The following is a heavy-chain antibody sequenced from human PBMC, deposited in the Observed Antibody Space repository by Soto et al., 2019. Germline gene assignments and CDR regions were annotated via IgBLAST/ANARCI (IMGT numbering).Heavy chain of an antibody. CDR3: ARDRDYYDSSGYRAFDI. CDR2: IIPIFGTA. J-gene: IGHJ3*02. Sequence: QVQLVQSGAEVKKPGSSVKVSCTASGGTFSSYAISWVRQAPGQGLEWMGGIIPIFGTANYAQKLQGRVTITADESTSTAYKELSSLRSEDTAVYYCARDRDYYDSSGYRAFDIWGQGTMVTVTS. V-gene: IGHV1-69*01. D-gene: IGHD3-22*01. CDR1: GGTFSSYA.